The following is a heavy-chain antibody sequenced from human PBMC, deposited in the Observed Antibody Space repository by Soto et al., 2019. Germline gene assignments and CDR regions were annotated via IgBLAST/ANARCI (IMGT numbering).Heavy chain of an antibody. J-gene: IGHJ4*02. CDR3: ARHFGSGSYFWP. D-gene: IGHD3-10*01. Sequence: PSETLSLTCTVSGGSISSSSYYWGWIRQPPGKGLEWIGSIYYSGSTYYNPSLKSRVTISVDTSKNQFSLKLSSVTAADTAVYYCARHFGSGSYFWPWGQGTLVTVSS. V-gene: IGHV4-39*01. CDR2: IYYSGST. CDR1: GGSISSSSYY.